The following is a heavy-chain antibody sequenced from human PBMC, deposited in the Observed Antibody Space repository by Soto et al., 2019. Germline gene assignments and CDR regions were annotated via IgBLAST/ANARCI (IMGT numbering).Heavy chain of an antibody. CDR3: AKGKAHTVFGVDTLFEY. D-gene: IGHD3-3*01. CDR1: GFTFSSYA. Sequence: GGSLRLSCAASGFTFSSYAMTWVRQAPGKGLEWVSTISGNGGYTYYSDSVRGRFTIPRDNSKKTLYLQMDSLRADDTAVFYCAKGKAHTVFGVDTLFEYWGQGTQVTVSS. V-gene: IGHV3-23*01. J-gene: IGHJ4*02. CDR2: ISGNGGYT.